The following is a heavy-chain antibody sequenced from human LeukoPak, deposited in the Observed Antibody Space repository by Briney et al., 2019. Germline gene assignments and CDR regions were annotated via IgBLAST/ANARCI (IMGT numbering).Heavy chain of an antibody. Sequence: GASVKVSCKASGGTFSSYAISWVRQAPGQGLEWMGRIIPIFGIANYAQKFQGRVTITADKSTSTAYMELSSLRSEDTAVYYCARGELGSANWFDPWGLGTLVTVSS. J-gene: IGHJ5*02. CDR2: IIPIFGIA. CDR1: GGTFSSYA. V-gene: IGHV1-69*04. D-gene: IGHD3-10*01. CDR3: ARGELGSANWFDP.